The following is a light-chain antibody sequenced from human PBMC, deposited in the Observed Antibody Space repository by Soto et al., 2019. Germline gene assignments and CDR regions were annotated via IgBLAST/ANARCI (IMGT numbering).Light chain of an antibody. CDR3: QYRNTWPPA. Sequence: EIVLTQSPATLSLSPGERATLSCRASQSVGIYLGWYQQRPGQAPRLLIYDASNRAAGIPGRFSGSGSGTDFSLTINSLEPEDFAVYYCQYRNTWPPAFGQGTRLEI. J-gene: IGKJ5*01. CDR1: QSVGIY. CDR2: DAS. V-gene: IGKV3-11*01.